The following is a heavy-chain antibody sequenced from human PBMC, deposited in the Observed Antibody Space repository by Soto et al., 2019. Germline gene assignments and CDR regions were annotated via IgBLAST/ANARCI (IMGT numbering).Heavy chain of an antibody. Sequence: PSETLSLTCAVSGGSISSSNWWSWVRQPPGKGLEWIGEIYHSGSTNYNPSLKSRVTISVDKSKNQFSLKLSSVTAADTAVYYCASGFISSGRAYYFDYWGQGTLVTVSS. CDR3: ASGFISSGRAYYFDY. V-gene: IGHV4-4*02. J-gene: IGHJ4*02. CDR2: IYHSGST. CDR1: GGSISSSNW. D-gene: IGHD6-19*01.